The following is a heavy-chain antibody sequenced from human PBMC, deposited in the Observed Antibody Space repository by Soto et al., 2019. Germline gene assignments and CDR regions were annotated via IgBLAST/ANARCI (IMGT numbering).Heavy chain of an antibody. V-gene: IGHV3-48*01. CDR2: ISSSSSNI. Sequence: GGSLRLSCAASGFTFSSYSMNWVRQAPGKGLEWVSYISSSSSNIYYADSVKGRFTISRDNSKNSLYLQMNSLRAEDTAVYYCANYSTIFGVGTPSGFDYWGQGTLVTVSS. J-gene: IGHJ4*02. CDR1: GFTFSSYS. CDR3: ANYSTIFGVGTPSGFDY. D-gene: IGHD3-3*01.